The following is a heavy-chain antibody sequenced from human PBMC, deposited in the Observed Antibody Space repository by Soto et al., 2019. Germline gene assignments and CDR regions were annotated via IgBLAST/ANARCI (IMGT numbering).Heavy chain of an antibody. CDR3: ARDWDYGDALGAFDI. CDR2: ISAYNGNT. V-gene: IGHV1-18*01. Sequence: QVQLVQSGAEVKKPGASVKVSCKASGYTFTSYGISWVRQAPGQGLEWMGWISAYNGNTNYAQKLQGRVTMTTDTFTSTAYMERRSLRSDDTAVYYCARDWDYGDALGAFDIWGQGTMVTVSS. CDR1: GYTFTSYG. J-gene: IGHJ3*02. D-gene: IGHD4-17*01.